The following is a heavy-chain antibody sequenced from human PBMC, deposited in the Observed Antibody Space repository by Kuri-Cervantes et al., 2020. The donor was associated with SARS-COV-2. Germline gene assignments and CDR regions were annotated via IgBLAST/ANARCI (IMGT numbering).Heavy chain of an antibody. J-gene: IGHJ4*02. D-gene: IGHD4-11*01. V-gene: IGHV2-70*11. Sequence: SGPTLVKPTQTLTLTCTFSGFSLTTSGMCVAWIRQPPGKALEWLARIDWDDDKYCSTSLKTRLTISKDTSKNQVVLTMTNMDPVDTATYYCARIQATTVIADYWGQGTLVTVSS. CDR1: GFSLTTSGMC. CDR3: ARIQATTVIADY. CDR2: IDWDDDK.